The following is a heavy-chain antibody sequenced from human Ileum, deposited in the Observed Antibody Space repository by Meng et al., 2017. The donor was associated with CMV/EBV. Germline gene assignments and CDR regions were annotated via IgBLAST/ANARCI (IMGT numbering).Heavy chain of an antibody. CDR1: GFTFRKYG. J-gene: IGHJ3*01. CDR2: ISGGGITR. V-gene: IGHV3-23*01. D-gene: IGHD1-26*01. CDR3: ARRNTGYYGAFDV. Sequence: SGFTFRKYGFNWGRLAPGKGLEWVSSISGGGITRNYAESVKGRFTISRDNSKNTLYLQLDSLRVEDTAIYYCARRNTGYYGAFDVWGQGTMVTVSS.